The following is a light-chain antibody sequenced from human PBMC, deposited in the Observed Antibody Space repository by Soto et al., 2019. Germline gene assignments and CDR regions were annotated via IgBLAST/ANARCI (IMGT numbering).Light chain of an antibody. V-gene: IGLV2-14*01. CDR2: EVS. CDR3: SSYTRSSPRV. Sequence: QSALTQPASVSGSPGQSITISCSGTSSDVGGYNYVSCYQQHPGKPPKLMIYEVSSRPSGVSNRFSGSKSGNTSSLTISGFQDEDEDDYYCSSYTRSSPRVFGGGTKLTVL. J-gene: IGLJ2*01. CDR1: SSDVGGYNY.